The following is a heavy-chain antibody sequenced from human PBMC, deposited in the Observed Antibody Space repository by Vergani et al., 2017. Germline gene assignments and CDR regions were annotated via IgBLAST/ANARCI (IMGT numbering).Heavy chain of an antibody. CDR1: GGSFTSYH. D-gene: IGHD4-11*01. CDR3: ARVNTETNGHLYYYYYMDV. CDR2: IDHTGRP. J-gene: IGHJ6*03. V-gene: IGHV4-34*01. Sequence: QVQLQQWGGGLLKPSETLSLTCVVNGGSFTSYHWTWIRQSPGEGLEWVGDIDHTGRPDYNPSVKSRLTMSVDKSRNQLSLTLNSVTATDTAIYFCARVNTETNGHLYYYYYMDVWGQGTAVTVS.